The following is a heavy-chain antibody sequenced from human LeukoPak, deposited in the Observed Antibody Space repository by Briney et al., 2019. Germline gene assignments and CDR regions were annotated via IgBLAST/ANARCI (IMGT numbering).Heavy chain of an antibody. J-gene: IGHJ4*02. V-gene: IGHV1-2*06. CDR2: INPNSGGT. CDR3: ARDVDYDFWSGYYNSY. D-gene: IGHD3-3*01. CDR1: GYTFTGYY. Sequence: GASVKVSCKASGYTFTGYYMHWVRQAPGQGLEWMGRINPNSGGTNYARKFQGRVTMTRDTSISTAYMELSRLRSDDTAVYYCARDVDYDFWSGYYNSYWGQGTLVTVSS.